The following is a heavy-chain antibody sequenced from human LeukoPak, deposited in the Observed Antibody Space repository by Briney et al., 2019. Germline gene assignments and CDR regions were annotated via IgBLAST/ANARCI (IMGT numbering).Heavy chain of an antibody. Sequence: GGSLRLSCAASGFTFSSYAMSWVRQAPGKGPEWVSAISGSGGSAYYADSVKGRFTISRDNSKNTLYLQMNSLRAEDTAVYYCANNRGDTAMVLYFDYWGQGTLVTVSS. V-gene: IGHV3-23*01. D-gene: IGHD5-18*01. CDR1: GFTFSSYA. CDR3: ANNRGDTAMVLYFDY. J-gene: IGHJ4*02. CDR2: ISGSGGSA.